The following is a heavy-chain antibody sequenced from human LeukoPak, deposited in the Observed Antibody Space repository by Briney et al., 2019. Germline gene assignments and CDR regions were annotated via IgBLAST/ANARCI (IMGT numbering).Heavy chain of an antibody. D-gene: IGHD3-22*01. V-gene: IGHV3-30*18. CDR1: GVTFSSYG. CDR2: ISYDGSNK. Sequence: GRSLRLSCAASGVTFSSYGMHWVRQAPGKGLEWVAVISYDGSNKYYADSVKGRFTISRDNSKNTLYLQMNSLRAEDTAVYYCAKDLGYYDSSGYYGEGFDYWGQGTLVTVSS. J-gene: IGHJ4*02. CDR3: AKDLGYYDSSGYYGEGFDY.